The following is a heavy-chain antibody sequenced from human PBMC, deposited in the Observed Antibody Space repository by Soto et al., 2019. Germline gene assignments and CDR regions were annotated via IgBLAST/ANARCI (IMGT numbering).Heavy chain of an antibody. CDR2: IIPIFGTA. D-gene: IGHD1-26*01. V-gene: IGHV1-69*13. Sequence: ASVKVSCKASGGTFSSYAISWVRQAPGQGLEWMGGIIPIFGTANYAQKFQGRVTITADESTSTAYMELSSLRSEDTAVYYCARDLSKVGDDAFDIWGQGTMVTVSS. J-gene: IGHJ3*02. CDR3: ARDLSKVGDDAFDI. CDR1: GGTFSSYA.